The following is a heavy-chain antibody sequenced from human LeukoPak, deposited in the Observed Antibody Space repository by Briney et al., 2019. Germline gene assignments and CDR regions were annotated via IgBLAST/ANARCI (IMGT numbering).Heavy chain of an antibody. Sequence: SETLSLTCPVSGGSISSYYWSWIRQPPGKGLEWIGYIYYSGSTNYNPSLKSRVTISVDTSKNQFSLKLSSVTAADTAVYYCASSFVGATLGFYFDYWGQGTLVTVSS. CDR1: GGSISSYY. D-gene: IGHD1-26*01. CDR3: ASSFVGATLGFYFDY. J-gene: IGHJ4*02. CDR2: IYYSGST. V-gene: IGHV4-59*01.